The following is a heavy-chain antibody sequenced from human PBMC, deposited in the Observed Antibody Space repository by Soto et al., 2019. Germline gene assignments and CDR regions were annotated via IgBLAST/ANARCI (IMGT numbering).Heavy chain of an antibody. D-gene: IGHD5-12*01. CDR2: INPNSGGT. V-gene: IGHV1-2*04. Sequence: GASVKVSCKASGYTFTGYYMHWVRQAPGQGLEWMGWINPNSGGTNYAQKFQGWVTMTRDTSISTAYMELSRLRSDDTAVYYCARDRGYGGNSRGYYYGMDVGGKGTTVIVP. CDR1: GYTFTGYY. CDR3: ARDRGYGGNSRGYYYGMDV. J-gene: IGHJ6*04.